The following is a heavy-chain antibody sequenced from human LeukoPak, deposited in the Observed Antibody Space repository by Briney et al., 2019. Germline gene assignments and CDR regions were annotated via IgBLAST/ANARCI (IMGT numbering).Heavy chain of an antibody. J-gene: IGHJ4*02. V-gene: IGHV3-9*01. D-gene: IGHD1-26*01. CDR3: AKDIMGELRPESLFDY. Sequence: GRSLRLSCAASGFTFDDYAMHWVRQAPGKGLEWVSGISWNSGSIGYADSVKGRFTISRDNAKNSLYLQMSSLRAEDTALYYCAKDIMGELRPESLFDYWGQGTLVTVSS. CDR1: GFTFDDYA. CDR2: ISWNSGSI.